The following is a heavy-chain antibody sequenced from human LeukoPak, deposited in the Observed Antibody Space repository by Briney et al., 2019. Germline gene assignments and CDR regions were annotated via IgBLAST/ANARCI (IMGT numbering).Heavy chain of an antibody. D-gene: IGHD1-26*01. CDR1: GASINSSGYY. CDR3: ARHGIVGATDY. V-gene: IGHV4-39*07. Sequence: SETLSLACIVSGASINSSGYYWGWVRQPPGKGLESIGRIYYTGTTYYNPSLQSRVTISIDTSKNQLSLKLTSVTAADTAVYYCARHGIVGATDYWGQGTLVTVSS. J-gene: IGHJ4*02. CDR2: IYYTGTT.